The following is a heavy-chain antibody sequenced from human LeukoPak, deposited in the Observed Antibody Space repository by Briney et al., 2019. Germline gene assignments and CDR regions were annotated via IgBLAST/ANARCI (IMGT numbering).Heavy chain of an antibody. CDR3: ARGYSDYPYFFDS. Sequence: SEALSLTCAVSGGSISSGTYSGNWIRQPPGEGLEWVGYIFHSGSPYYTPSLKSRVTISVDTSQTQFSLKLSSVTAADTAMYYCARGYSDYPYFFDSWGQRALVTVSS. V-gene: IGHV4-30-2*01. CDR1: GGSISSGTYS. D-gene: IGHD5-12*01. CDR2: IFHSGSP. J-gene: IGHJ4*02.